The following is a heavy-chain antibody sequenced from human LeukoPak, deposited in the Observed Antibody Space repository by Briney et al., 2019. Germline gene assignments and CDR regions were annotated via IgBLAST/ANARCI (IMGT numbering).Heavy chain of an antibody. CDR3: ARRGYSGYDPFDF. J-gene: IGHJ4*02. D-gene: IGHD5-12*01. V-gene: IGHV3-30*02. Sequence: GGSLRLSCAASGFTFSSYGMHWVRQAPGKGLEWVAFIRYDGSNKYYADSVKGRFTISRDNSKNTLYLQMNSLRAEDTAGYYCARRGYSGYDPFDFWGQGTLVTVSS. CDR1: GFTFSSYG. CDR2: IRYDGSNK.